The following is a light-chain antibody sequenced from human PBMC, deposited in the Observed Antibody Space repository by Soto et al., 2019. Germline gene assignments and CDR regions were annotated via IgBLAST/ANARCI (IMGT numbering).Light chain of an antibody. J-gene: IGKJ1*01. Sequence: DIQMTQSPSTLSASVGDRVTITCRASQSVSIWLAWYQQKPGKAPNLLIYKASNLQSGVPSRFSGSGSGTEFTLTISGLQPEDSATYYCQQHNEYAAWTFGQGTKVEIK. CDR2: KAS. V-gene: IGKV1-5*03. CDR3: QQHNEYAAWT. CDR1: QSVSIW.